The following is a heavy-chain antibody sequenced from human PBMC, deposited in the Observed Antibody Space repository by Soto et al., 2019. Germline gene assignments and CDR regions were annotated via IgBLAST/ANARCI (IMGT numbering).Heavy chain of an antibody. V-gene: IGHV4-34*01. D-gene: IGHD3-22*01. CDR2: INHSGRT. Sequence: QVQLQQWGAGLLKPSETLSLTCAVYGGSFSGYYWSWIRQPPGKGLEWIGEINHSGRTNYNPSLKSRVTKSLDTSKNQFSLKLGSVTAADTAVYYCARDKRGPSYASSGYSPRFGDYYYGMDVWGQVSTVTVAS. CDR1: GGSFSGYY. J-gene: IGHJ6*02. CDR3: ARDKRGPSYASSGYSPRFGDYYYGMDV.